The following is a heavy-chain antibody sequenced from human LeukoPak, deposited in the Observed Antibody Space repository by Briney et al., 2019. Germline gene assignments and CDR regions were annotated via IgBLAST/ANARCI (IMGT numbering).Heavy chain of an antibody. CDR3: AREGHNSGRAGCFDY. J-gene: IGHJ4*02. Sequence: GRSLRLSCAASGITLSNSVIHWVRQAPDKGLEWVALISTDGNNTPYADSVKGRFTISKDNSKNTVYLQMNSLTTEDTAIYYCAREGHNSGRAGCFDYWGQGTLVTVSS. V-gene: IGHV3-30*04. CDR2: ISTDGNNT. CDR1: GITLSNSV. D-gene: IGHD5-12*01.